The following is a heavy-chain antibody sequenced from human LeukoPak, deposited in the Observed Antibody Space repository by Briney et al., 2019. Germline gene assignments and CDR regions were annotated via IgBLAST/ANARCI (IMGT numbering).Heavy chain of an antibody. CDR1: GFTFSSYE. V-gene: IGHV3-48*03. CDR3: ARGGSGLYDILTGQEFDY. D-gene: IGHD3-9*01. Sequence: PGGSLRLSCAASGFTFSSYEMNWVRQAPGKGLEWVSYISSSGSTIYYADSVKGRFTISRDNVKNSLYLQMNSLRAEDTAVYYCARGGSGLYDILTGQEFDYWGQGTLVTVSS. J-gene: IGHJ4*02. CDR2: ISSSGSTI.